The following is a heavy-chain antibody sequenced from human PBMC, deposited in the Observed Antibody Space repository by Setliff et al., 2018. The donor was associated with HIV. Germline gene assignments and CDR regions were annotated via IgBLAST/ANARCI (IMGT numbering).Heavy chain of an antibody. Sequence: GESLKISCTGSGYSFTNYWIGWVRQMPGKGLDWMGIIYCGDSDTRYNPSFQGQVTMSADRSINTAYLQWRSLKASDTAMYYCARVVPDSVVRGFVYYMDVWGKGTTVTVSS. V-gene: IGHV5-51*01. CDR3: ARVVPDSVVRGFVYYMDV. J-gene: IGHJ6*03. CDR2: IYCGDSDT. CDR1: GYSFTNYW. D-gene: IGHD3-10*01.